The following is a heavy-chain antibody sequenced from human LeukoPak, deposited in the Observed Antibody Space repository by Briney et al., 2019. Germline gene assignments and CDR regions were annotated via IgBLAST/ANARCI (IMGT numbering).Heavy chain of an antibody. CDR1: GDSVSGYY. CDR3: VKGVTVAAGQMAFDY. Sequence: SETLSLTCTVSGDSVSGYYWSWIRQPAGKGLEWIGRMHFSGSTNYNPSLKSRVTMSGDTSKNQFSLKVSSVTAADTAVYYCVKGVTVAAGQMAFDYWGQGTLVTVSS. CDR2: MHFSGST. D-gene: IGHD6-13*01. V-gene: IGHV4-4*07. J-gene: IGHJ4*02.